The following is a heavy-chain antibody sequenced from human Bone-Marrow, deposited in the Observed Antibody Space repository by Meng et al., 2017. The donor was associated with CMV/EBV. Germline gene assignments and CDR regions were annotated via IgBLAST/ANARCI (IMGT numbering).Heavy chain of an antibody. D-gene: IGHD6-25*01. CDR3: ARVGVAAAAFDI. Sequence: SETLSLTCTVSGGSISSSSYYWGWIRQPPGKGLEWIGSIYYSGSTYYNPSLKSRVTISVDTSKNQFSLKLSSVTAADTAVYYCARVGVAAAAFDIWGQGTMVTVSS. J-gene: IGHJ3*02. CDR1: GGSISSSSYY. CDR2: IYYSGST. V-gene: IGHV4-39*07.